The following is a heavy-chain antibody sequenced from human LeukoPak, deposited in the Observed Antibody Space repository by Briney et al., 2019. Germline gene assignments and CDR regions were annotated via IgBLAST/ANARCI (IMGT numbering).Heavy chain of an antibody. CDR2: VIPILGIA. D-gene: IGHD3-22*01. CDR3: ARDVYYYDSSGFNYYYGMDV. CDR1: GGTFSSYA. Sequence: SVKVSCKASGGTFSSYAISWVRQAPGQGLEWMGRVIPILGIANYAQKFQGRVTITADKSTSTAYMELSSLRSEDTAVYYCARDVYYYDSSGFNYYYGMDVWGQGTTVTVSS. V-gene: IGHV1-69*04. J-gene: IGHJ6*02.